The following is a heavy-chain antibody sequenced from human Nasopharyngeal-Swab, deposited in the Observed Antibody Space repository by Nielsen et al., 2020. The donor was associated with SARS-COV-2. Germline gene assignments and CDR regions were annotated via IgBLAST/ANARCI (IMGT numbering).Heavy chain of an antibody. D-gene: IGHD6-19*01. J-gene: IGHJ3*02. CDR2: ISSSGSTI. CDR1: GFTFSDYY. Sequence: GGSLRLSCAASGFTFSDYYMSWIRQAPGKGLEWVSYISSSGSTIYYADSVKGRFTISRDNAKNSLYLQMNSLRAEDTAVYYCARVRSLAGHDAFDIWGQGTMVTVSS. V-gene: IGHV3-11*04. CDR3: ARVRSLAGHDAFDI.